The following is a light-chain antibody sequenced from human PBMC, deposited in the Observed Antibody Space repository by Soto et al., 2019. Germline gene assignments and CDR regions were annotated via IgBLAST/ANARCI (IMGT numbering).Light chain of an antibody. CDR2: GAS. CDR1: QSVSSSY. V-gene: IGKV3-20*01. CDR3: QKYGSSLLT. Sequence: EIVLTQSPGTLSLSPWERATLSCRASQSVSSSYLAWYQQKPGQAPRLLIYGASIRATGIPDRFSGSGSGTDFTLSISRLEPEDFAVYYFQKYGSSLLTFGGGTKVEIK. J-gene: IGKJ4*01.